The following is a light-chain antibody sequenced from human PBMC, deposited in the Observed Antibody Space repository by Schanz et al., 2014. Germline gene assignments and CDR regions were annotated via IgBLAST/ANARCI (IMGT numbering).Light chain of an antibody. CDR1: QSISDQ. CDR2: GAS. V-gene: IGKV3-11*01. CDR3: QQRRNGGVYT. Sequence: EIVLTQSPATLSLSPGERATLSCGASQSISDQLAWYQQKPGQAPRLLIYGASNRATGIPARFSGSGSGTDFTLTISSLEPEDFAIYYCQQRRNGGVYTFGQGTKLEIK. J-gene: IGKJ2*01.